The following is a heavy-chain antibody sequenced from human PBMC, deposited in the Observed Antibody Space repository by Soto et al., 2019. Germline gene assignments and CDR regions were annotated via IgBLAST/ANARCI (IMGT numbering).Heavy chain of an antibody. CDR1: GGTFSSYT. Sequence: QVQLVQSGAEVTKPGSKVKISCKASGGTFSSYTISWVRQAPGQGLEWMGRIIPILGIANYAQKFQGRVTITADKSTSTAYMELSSLRSEDTAVYYCAWTLRISVADDAFDIWGQGTMVTVSS. CDR2: IIPILGIA. J-gene: IGHJ3*02. CDR3: AWTLRISVADDAFDI. D-gene: IGHD6-19*01. V-gene: IGHV1-69*02.